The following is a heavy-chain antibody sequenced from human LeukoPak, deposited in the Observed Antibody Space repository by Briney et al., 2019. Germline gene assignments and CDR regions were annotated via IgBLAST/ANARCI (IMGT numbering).Heavy chain of an antibody. D-gene: IGHD3-10*01. J-gene: IGHJ6*03. CDR1: GYTFTAAY. CDR3: ARACSTSGGGYYYYYYMDV. CDR2: INPSNGAT. Sequence: ASVKVSCKASGYTFTAAYMHWVRQAPGQGLEWVAWINPSNGATRYAPKFQGRVTMTRDTSITTAYMELSSLISEDTAVYYCARACSTSGGGYYYYYYMDVWGKGTTVTVSS. V-gene: IGHV1-2*02.